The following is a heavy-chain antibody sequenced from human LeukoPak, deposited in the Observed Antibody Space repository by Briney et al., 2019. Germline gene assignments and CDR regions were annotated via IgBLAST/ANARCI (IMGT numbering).Heavy chain of an antibody. CDR2: ISAYNGNT. CDR1: GYTFTSYD. J-gene: IGHJ4*02. D-gene: IGHD2-8*01. CDR3: ARVGVGYCTNGVCPDY. V-gene: IGHV1-18*01. Sequence: EASVKVSCKASGYTFTSYDINWVRQAPGQGLEWMGWISAYNGNTNYAQELQGRVTMTTDTSTSTAYMELRSLRSDDTAVYYCARVGVGYCTNGVCPDYWGQGTLVTVSS.